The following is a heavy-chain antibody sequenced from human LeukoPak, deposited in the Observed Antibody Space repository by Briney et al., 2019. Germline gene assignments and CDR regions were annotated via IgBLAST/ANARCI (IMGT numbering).Heavy chain of an antibody. Sequence: SETLSLTCTVSGGFLSRGGNYWTWIRQHPGKGLEWIGNIYFSGSTYYNPSLQSRVSISVDTSQNQFSLKLSSVTAADTAVYYCARANTYSSSWYPSPFDYWGQGTLVTVSS. CDR2: IYFSGST. J-gene: IGHJ4*02. CDR3: ARANTYSSSWYPSPFDY. V-gene: IGHV4-31*03. D-gene: IGHD6-13*01. CDR1: GGFLSRGGNY.